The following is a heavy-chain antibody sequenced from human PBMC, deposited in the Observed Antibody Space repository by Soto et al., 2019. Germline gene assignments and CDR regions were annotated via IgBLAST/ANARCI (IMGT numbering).Heavy chain of an antibody. CDR1: GYTFTGYY. CDR3: ARFAGSSSGRVCP. Sequence: ASVKVSCKASGYTFTGYYMHWVRQAPGQGLEWMGWINPNSGGTNYAQKFQGRFTMTRDTSISTAYMELSRLRSDDTAVYYCARFAGSSSGRVCPWGQGTLVTVSS. CDR2: INPNSGGT. D-gene: IGHD6-6*01. J-gene: IGHJ5*02. V-gene: IGHV1-2*02.